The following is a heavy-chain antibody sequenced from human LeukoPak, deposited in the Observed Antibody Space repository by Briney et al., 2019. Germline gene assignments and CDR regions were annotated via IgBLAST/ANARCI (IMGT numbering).Heavy chain of an antibody. Sequence: GGSLRLSCAASGFTFSSYSMNWVRQAPGEGLEWVSSISSSSSYIYYADSVKGRFTISRDNAKNSLYLQMNSLRAEDTAVYYCASLTEDAFDIWGQGTMVTVSS. J-gene: IGHJ3*02. CDR1: GFTFSSYS. V-gene: IGHV3-21*01. CDR2: ISSSSSYI. CDR3: ASLTEDAFDI. D-gene: IGHD3-9*01.